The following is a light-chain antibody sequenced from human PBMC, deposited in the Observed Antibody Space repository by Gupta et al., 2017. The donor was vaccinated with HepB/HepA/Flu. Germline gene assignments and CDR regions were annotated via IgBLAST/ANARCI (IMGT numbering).Light chain of an antibody. Sequence: QSVLTQPPSVSGPPGRRVTISCTGSRSNIGAHYDVNWYQHLPGTAPKLLIYANSNRPSGVPDRFSGSKSGTSASLAITGLQAEDEANYYCQSFDNSRTAVVFGGGTKLTVL. CDR1: RSNIGAHYD. V-gene: IGLV1-40*01. J-gene: IGLJ2*01. CDR3: QSFDNSRTAVV. CDR2: ANS.